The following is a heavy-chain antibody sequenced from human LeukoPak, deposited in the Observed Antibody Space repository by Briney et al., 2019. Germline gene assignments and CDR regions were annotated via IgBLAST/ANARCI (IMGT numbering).Heavy chain of an antibody. Sequence: PSETLSLTCAVYGGSFSGYYWSWIRQPPGKGLEWIGEINHSGSTNYNPSLKSRVTISVDTSKNQFSLKLSSVTAADTAVYYCARLGYCSSTSCYVMDVWGKGTTVTVSS. CDR1: GGSFSGYY. J-gene: IGHJ6*04. CDR2: INHSGST. V-gene: IGHV4-34*01. D-gene: IGHD2-2*01. CDR3: ARLGYCSSTSCYVMDV.